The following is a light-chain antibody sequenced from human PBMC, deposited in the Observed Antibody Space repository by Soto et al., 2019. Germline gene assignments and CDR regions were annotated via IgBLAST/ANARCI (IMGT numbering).Light chain of an antibody. CDR3: QQYNAYSRT. CDR2: DAS. J-gene: IGKJ1*01. Sequence: DVQMTQSPSTLSASVGDRVTITCRASQSIRTWLAWYQQKPGKAPKLLIYDASSLESGVPSRFSGSGSGTEFTLTNTSLQPDDFATYYCQQYNAYSRTFGQVTKVEIK. CDR1: QSIRTW. V-gene: IGKV1-5*01.